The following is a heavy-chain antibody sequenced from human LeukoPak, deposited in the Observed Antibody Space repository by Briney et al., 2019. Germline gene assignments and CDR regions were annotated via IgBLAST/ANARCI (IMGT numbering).Heavy chain of an antibody. J-gene: IGHJ4*02. D-gene: IGHD2-2*01. CDR1: GGSISSYY. CDR3: ARVSLGYCSSTSCYPFDY. Sequence: SETLSLTCTVSGGSISSYYWSWIRQPPGKGLEWIGYIYHSGSTYYNPSLKSRVTISVDRSKNQFSLKLSSVTAADTAVYYCARVSLGYCSSTSCYPFDYWGQGTLVTVSS. V-gene: IGHV4-59*12. CDR2: IYHSGST.